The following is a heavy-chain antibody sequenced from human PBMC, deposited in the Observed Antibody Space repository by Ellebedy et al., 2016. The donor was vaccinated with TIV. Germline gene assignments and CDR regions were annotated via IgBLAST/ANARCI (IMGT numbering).Heavy chain of an antibody. Sequence: MPGGSLRLSCTVSGGSISSSSYYWGWLRQPPGKGLEWIGNIYYIGSTYYNPYLRSRVTISVDTSKNQSSLKLSYVTAADTAVYYCASLEMATILDAFDIWGQGTKVTVSS. CDR1: GGSISSSSYY. CDR2: IYYIGST. CDR3: ASLEMATILDAFDI. V-gene: IGHV4-39*01. D-gene: IGHD5-24*01. J-gene: IGHJ3*02.